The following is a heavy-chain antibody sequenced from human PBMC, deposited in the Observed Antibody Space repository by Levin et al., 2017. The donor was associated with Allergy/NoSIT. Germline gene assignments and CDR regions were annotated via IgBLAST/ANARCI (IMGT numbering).Heavy chain of an antibody. J-gene: IGHJ2*01. CDR1: GDSVSSNSVA. CDR3: ARARGPGIGYLDV. D-gene: IGHD3-10*01. CDR2: TYYRSKWFS. V-gene: IGHV6-1*01. Sequence: SQTLSLPCVIYGDSVSSNSVAWNWIRQSPSRGLEWLGRTYYRSKWFSDYEPSVKSRISINADTSKNQFSLQLNSVTPEDAAVYHCARARGPGIGYLDVWGRGALVTVSS.